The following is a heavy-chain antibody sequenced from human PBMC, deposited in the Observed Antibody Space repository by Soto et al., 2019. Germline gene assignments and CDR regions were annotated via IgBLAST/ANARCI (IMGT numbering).Heavy chain of an antibody. CDR3: AKDPYGDHTNVESYMDV. J-gene: IGHJ6*03. CDR2: ISWNSGSI. Sequence: GGSLRLSCAASGFTFDDYAMHWVRQAPGKGLEWVSGISWNSGSIGYADSVKGRFTISRDNAKNSLYLQMNSLRAEDTALYYCAKDPYGDHTNVESYMDVWGKGTTVTVSS. V-gene: IGHV3-9*01. D-gene: IGHD4-17*01. CDR1: GFTFDDYA.